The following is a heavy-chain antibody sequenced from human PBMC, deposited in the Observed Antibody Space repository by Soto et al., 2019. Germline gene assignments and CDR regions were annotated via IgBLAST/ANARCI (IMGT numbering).Heavy chain of an antibody. V-gene: IGHV4-59*01. CDR3: ARASIWFGEGGGRRDYYYYYGMDV. Sequence: PSETLSLTCTVSGGSISSYYWSWIRQPPGKGLEWIGYIYYSGSTNYNPSLKSRVTISVDTSKNQFSLKLSSVTAADTAVYYCARASIWFGEGGGRRDYYYYYGMDVWGQGTTLTVSS. J-gene: IGHJ6*02. CDR1: GGSISSYY. CDR2: IYYSGST. D-gene: IGHD3-10*01.